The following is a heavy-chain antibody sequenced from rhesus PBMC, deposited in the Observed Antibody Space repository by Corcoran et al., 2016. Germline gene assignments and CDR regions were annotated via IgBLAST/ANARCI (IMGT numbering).Heavy chain of an antibody. J-gene: IGHJ4*01. D-gene: IGHD2-39*01. CDR2: ISGSCRST. Sequence: QLQLQESGPGLVKPSETLSLTCAVSGGSISSNYWTWIRQPPGKGLEWIGRISGSCRSTDYNPSLKGRVTISADPSKNQFSLKLTSVTAADTAVYYCARAERMWCFDYWGQGVLVTVSS. V-gene: IGHV4-173*01. CDR3: ARAERMWCFDY. CDR1: GGSISSNY.